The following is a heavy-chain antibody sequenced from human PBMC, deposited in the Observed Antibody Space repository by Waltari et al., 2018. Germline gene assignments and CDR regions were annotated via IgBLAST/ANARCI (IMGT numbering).Heavy chain of an antibody. V-gene: IGHV3-74*01. CDR1: GLHLGSAW. CDR3: ASDCCGSGYRIHY. D-gene: IGHD3-3*01. CDR2: IADDGSSA. Sequence: DVHLVESGGGLVQPRGSLRLYCTVSGLHLGSAWMHWFRQVPGKGLVWIPRIADDGSSAIYADSVKRRFTVSRDNAKNTLYLEMNNLKAEDTAVYYCASDCCGSGYRIHYWGQGTLVNVSS. J-gene: IGHJ4*02.